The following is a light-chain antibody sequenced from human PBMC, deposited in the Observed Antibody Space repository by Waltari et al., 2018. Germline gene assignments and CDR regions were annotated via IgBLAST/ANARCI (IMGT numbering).Light chain of an antibody. Sequence: TCRAGQDISKSLAWYQQKPGKVPKLLIYAASSLQGGVPSRFSGSGSGTDFALTISSLQPEDSATYYCQQLETYPITFGQGTRLEIK. V-gene: IGKV1-9*01. CDR2: AAS. J-gene: IGKJ5*01. CDR3: QQLETYPIT. CDR1: QDISKS.